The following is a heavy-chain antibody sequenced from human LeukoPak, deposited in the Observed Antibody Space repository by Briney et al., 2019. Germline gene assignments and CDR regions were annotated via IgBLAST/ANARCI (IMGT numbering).Heavy chain of an antibody. Sequence: SETLSLTCAVSDASISTKSYYWGWVRQPPGKGLEWIGNVYYTGSTDYTPSLKSRVTISVDMSKNQSSLDLTSVTAADTAVYYCARHVAYIPRRQGAFDVWGQGTTVYVSS. CDR2: VYYTGST. V-gene: IGHV4-39*01. D-gene: IGHD3-16*01. CDR1: DASISTKSYY. CDR3: ARHVAYIPRRQGAFDV. J-gene: IGHJ3*01.